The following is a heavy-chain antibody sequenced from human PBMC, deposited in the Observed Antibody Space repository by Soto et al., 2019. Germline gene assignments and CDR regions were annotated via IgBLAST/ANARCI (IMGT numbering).Heavy chain of an antibody. Sequence: PGGSLRLSCAASGFTFSSYWMHWVRQAPGKGLVWVSRINSDGSSTSYADSVKGRFTISRDNAKNTLYLQMNSLRAEDTAVYYCVKALSARYNSAKAFDVWGQGTMVTVSS. D-gene: IGHD2-2*02. CDR3: VKALSARYNSAKAFDV. CDR1: GFTFSSYW. V-gene: IGHV3-74*01. J-gene: IGHJ3*01. CDR2: INSDGSST.